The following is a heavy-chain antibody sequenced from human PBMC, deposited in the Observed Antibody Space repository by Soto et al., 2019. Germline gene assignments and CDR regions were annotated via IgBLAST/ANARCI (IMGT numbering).Heavy chain of an antibody. Sequence: SETLSLTCTVSGGSISSGDYYWSWIRQPPGKGLEWIGYIYYSGSTYYNPSLKSRVTISVDTSKNQFSLKLSSVTAADTAVYYCARYYYDSIPAYYFDYWGQGTLVTISS. CDR1: GGSISSGDYY. CDR3: ARYYYDSIPAYYFDY. D-gene: IGHD3-22*01. J-gene: IGHJ4*02. V-gene: IGHV4-30-4*01. CDR2: IYYSGST.